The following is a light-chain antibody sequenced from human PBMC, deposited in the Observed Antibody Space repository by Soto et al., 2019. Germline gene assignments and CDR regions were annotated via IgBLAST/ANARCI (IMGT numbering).Light chain of an antibody. V-gene: IGLV2-14*01. CDR1: SSDVGAYNY. J-gene: IGLJ2*01. Sequence: QSVLTQPASVSGSPGQSITISCTGTSSDVGAYNYVSWYQHHPGKAPKLIIYEVANRPSGVSNRFSGSKSGNTASLTISGLQAEDEADYYCSSYTDSNTLLFGGGTKLTVL. CDR3: SSYTDSNTLL. CDR2: EVA.